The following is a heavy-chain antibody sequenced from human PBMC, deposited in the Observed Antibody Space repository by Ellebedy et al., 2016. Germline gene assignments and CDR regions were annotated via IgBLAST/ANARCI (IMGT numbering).Heavy chain of an antibody. V-gene: IGHV3-73*01. J-gene: IGHJ4*02. CDR2: IRSKANSYAT. CDR1: GFTFSGSA. D-gene: IGHD3-3*01. Sequence: GGSLRLXXAASGFTFSGSAMHWVRQASGKGLEWVGRIRSKANSYATAYAASVKGRFTISRDDSKNTAYLQMNSLKTEDTAVYYCTKDFWSGPSIWGQGTLVTVSS. CDR3: TKDFWSGPSI.